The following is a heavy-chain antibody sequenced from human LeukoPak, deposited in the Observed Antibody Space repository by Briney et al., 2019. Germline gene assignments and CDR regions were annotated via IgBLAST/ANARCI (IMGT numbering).Heavy chain of an antibody. Sequence: SETLSLTCAVSGYSISSGYHWGWIRQPPGKGLEWIGSIYHSGSTYNNPSLKSRVTISVDTSKNQFSLKLSSVTAADTAMYYCARNIVVVPTVTGAFDGWGQGTMVTVSS. CDR3: ARNIVVVPTVTGAFDG. J-gene: IGHJ3*01. V-gene: IGHV4-38-2*01. CDR2: IYHSGST. CDR1: GYSISSGYH. D-gene: IGHD2-2*01.